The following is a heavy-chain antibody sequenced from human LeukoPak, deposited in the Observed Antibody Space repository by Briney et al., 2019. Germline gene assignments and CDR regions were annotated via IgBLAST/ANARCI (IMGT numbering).Heavy chain of an antibody. V-gene: IGHV3-23*01. CDR1: GFTFSSYA. J-gene: IGHJ4*02. CDR2: ISGNGGST. Sequence: GGSLRLSCGASGFTFSSYAMSSVRQAPGKRLEWVSAISGNGGSTYYADSVKGRFTISRDNSKNTLYLQMNSLRAEDTAVYYCAKADVLLWFGEPHYFDYWGQGTLVTVSS. CDR3: AKADVLLWFGEPHYFDY. D-gene: IGHD3-10*01.